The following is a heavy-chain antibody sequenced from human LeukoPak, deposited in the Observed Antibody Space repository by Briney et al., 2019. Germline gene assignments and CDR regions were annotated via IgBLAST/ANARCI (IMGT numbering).Heavy chain of an antibody. CDR2: IDSVSGNI. J-gene: IGHJ3*01. D-gene: IGHD7-27*01. Sequence: GGSQRLSCAASGFTFSSHSINWVRHAPGKGLECVSYIDSVSGNIYYRDSVKGRFTISRDNAQNSLYLQMDSLRDEDTAVYYCAREDDDWGPNTLDVWGQGTVVTVSS. CDR3: AREDDDWGPNTLDV. V-gene: IGHV3-48*02. CDR1: GFTFSSHS.